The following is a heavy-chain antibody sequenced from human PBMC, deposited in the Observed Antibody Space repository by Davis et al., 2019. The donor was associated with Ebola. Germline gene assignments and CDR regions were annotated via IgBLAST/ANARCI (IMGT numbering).Heavy chain of an antibody. CDR2: IIPIFDTP. V-gene: IGHV1-69*13. J-gene: IGHJ4*02. D-gene: IGHD3-9*01. CDR3: ARDFDGGNYYFDY. CDR1: GGSFGSHP. Sequence: SVKVSCKTSGGSFGSHPISWVRQAPRQGLEWVGGIIPIFDTPHYAQKFQGRITITADASTSTAYMELSSLRSEDTATYFCARDFDGGNYYFDYWGPGTPVTVSS.